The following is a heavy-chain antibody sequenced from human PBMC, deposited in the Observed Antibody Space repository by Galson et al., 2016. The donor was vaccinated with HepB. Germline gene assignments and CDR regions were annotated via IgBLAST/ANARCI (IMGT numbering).Heavy chain of an antibody. V-gene: IGHV4-4*02. CDR3: AGRGGYSFGSVDS. D-gene: IGHD5-18*01. Sequence: SETLSLTCAVSGGSITSTNWWSWVRQPPGKGLEWIGEIYHSGTTNYNPSLKSRATISLDMSNNQFSLRLRSVTAADSAVYFCAGRGGYSFGSVDSWGQGTLVSVSA. CDR2: IYHSGTT. CDR1: GGSITSTNW. J-gene: IGHJ4*02.